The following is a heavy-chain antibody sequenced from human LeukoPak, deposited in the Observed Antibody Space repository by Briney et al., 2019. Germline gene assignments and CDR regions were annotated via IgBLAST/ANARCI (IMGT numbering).Heavy chain of an antibody. CDR2: IASDGSHT. D-gene: IGHD2-21*01. V-gene: IGHV3-30-3*01. J-gene: IGHJ3*02. CDR1: GCTFSTYF. Sequence: PGRSLRLSCAVSGCTFSTYFMHWVRQAPGKGLEWVADIASDGSHTFYVESVKGRLIISRDNSKNTLYLQMNSLRAEDTAVYFCAIERQDTILHSGAFDIWGQGTMVTVSS. CDR3: AIERQDTILHSGAFDI.